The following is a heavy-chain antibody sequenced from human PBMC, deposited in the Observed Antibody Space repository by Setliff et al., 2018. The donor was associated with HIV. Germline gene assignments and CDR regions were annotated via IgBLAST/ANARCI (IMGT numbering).Heavy chain of an antibody. CDR3: ARAGEYYDSRNYLTRGPTAFDV. CDR2: ISYSGRT. D-gene: IGHD3-16*01. J-gene: IGHJ3*01. V-gene: IGHV4-59*11. Sequence: SETLSLTCTVSGDSMSRHYWTWIRQPPGKGLEWIGYISYSGRTDYNSSLKNRITMSVDTSNNQFSLKMTSVTAVDTAVYYCARAGEYYDSRNYLTRGPTAFDVWGQGTVVTVSS. CDR1: GDSMSRHY.